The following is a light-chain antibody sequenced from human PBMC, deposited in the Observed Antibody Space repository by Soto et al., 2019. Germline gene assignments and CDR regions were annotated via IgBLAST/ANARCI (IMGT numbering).Light chain of an antibody. CDR3: QQYGSSPST. CDR2: GAS. V-gene: IGKV3-20*01. Sequence: EIVLTQSPGTLSLSPGESATLSCRASQSVGSSYLAWYRQKPGQAPRLLIYGASSRATGIPDRFSGGGSGTAFTLTISRLEPEDVAVYYCQQYGSSPSTFGQGTKVEIK. CDR1: QSVGSSY. J-gene: IGKJ1*01.